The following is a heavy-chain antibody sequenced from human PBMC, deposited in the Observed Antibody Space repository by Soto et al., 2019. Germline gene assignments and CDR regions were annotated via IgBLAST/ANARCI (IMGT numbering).Heavy chain of an antibody. CDR3: AKGRWVYDPVDD. V-gene: IGHV3-30*18. CDR2: ISYDGSSK. CDR1: GFTFNSYG. J-gene: IGHJ4*02. D-gene: IGHD3-22*01. Sequence: QVQLVESGGGVVQPGRSLRLSCAASGFTFNSYGIHWVRQAPGKGLEWVAVISYDGSSKFYAGSVKGRFTISRDNSKNTLYLQMNSLGTEDTAVYYCAKGRWVYDPVDDWGQGTLVTVSS.